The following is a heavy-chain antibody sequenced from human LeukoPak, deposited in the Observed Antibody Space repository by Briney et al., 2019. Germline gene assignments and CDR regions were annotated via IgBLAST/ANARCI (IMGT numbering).Heavy chain of an antibody. V-gene: IGHV3-53*01. D-gene: IGHD4-17*01. CDR1: GFTVSSNY. CDR2: IYSGGST. CDR3: ARTYGDYGDAFDI. Sequence: GGSLSLSCAASGFTVSSNYMSWVRQAPGKGLEWVSVIYSGGSTYYADSVKGRFTISRDNSKNTLYLQMNSLRAEDTAVYYCARTYGDYGDAFDIWGQGTMVTVSS. J-gene: IGHJ3*02.